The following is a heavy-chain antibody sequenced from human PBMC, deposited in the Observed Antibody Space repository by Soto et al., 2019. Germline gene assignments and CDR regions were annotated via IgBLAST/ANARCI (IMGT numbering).Heavy chain of an antibody. V-gene: IGHV1-69*04. Sequence: ASVKVSCKASGGTFSSYTISWVRQAPGQGLEWMGRIIPILGIANYAQKFQGRVTITADKSTSTAYMELSSLRSEDTAVYYCARDPTSIAARHFDYWGQGTLVTVSS. J-gene: IGHJ4*02. D-gene: IGHD6-6*01. CDR1: GGTFSSYT. CDR2: IIPILGIA. CDR3: ARDPTSIAARHFDY.